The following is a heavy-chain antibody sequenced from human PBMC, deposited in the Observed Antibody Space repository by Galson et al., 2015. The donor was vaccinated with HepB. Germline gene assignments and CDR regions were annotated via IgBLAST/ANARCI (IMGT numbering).Heavy chain of an antibody. CDR2: INSDGSST. V-gene: IGHV3-74*01. Sequence: SLRLSCAASGFTFSSYWMHWVRQAPGKGLVWVSRINSDGSSTSYADSVKGRFTISRDNAKNTLYLQMNSLRAEDTAVYYCARVPGDYYDSSGYYPFDYWGQGTLVTVSS. D-gene: IGHD3-22*01. CDR3: ARVPGDYYDSSGYYPFDY. CDR1: GFTFSSYW. J-gene: IGHJ4*02.